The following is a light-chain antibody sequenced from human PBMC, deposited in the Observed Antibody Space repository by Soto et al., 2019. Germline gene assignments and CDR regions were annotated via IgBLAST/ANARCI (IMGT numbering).Light chain of an antibody. Sequence: DVVMTQSPLSLPVTLGQLASISCRSSQSLVYXXXXXYLSWFHQRPGQSPRRLIYKVSNRESGVPDRFSGSGSGTEFTLRISTVEAEDVGVYYCMQGTHWPTFGQGTKVEIK. CDR3: MQGTHWPT. CDR1: QSLVYXXXXXY. CDR2: KVS. V-gene: IGKV2-30*01. J-gene: IGKJ1*01.